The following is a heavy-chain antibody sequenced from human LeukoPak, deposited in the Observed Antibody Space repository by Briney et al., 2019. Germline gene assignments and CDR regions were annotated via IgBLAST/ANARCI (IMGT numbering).Heavy chain of an antibody. D-gene: IGHD3-22*01. CDR1: GFTVSSYE. CDR3: ARDRHKYNYDIGGYPPY. V-gene: IGHV3-48*03. J-gene: IGHJ4*02. CDR2: ISSSGSTI. Sequence: GGSLRLSCSASGFTVSSYEMNWVRQAPGKGLEWVSYISSSGSTIYYADSVKGRFTISSDNAKNSLYLQMNTLRADVTAVYYCARDRHKYNYDIGGYPPYWGQGTLVTVSS.